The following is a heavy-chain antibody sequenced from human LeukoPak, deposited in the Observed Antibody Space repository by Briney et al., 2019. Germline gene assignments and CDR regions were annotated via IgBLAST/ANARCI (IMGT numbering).Heavy chain of an antibody. V-gene: IGHV4-39*07. J-gene: IGHJ6*03. CDR3: ARDRGAYTSFFSYYYYYMDV. D-gene: IGHD1-26*01. Sequence: SETLSLTCTVSGGSISSSSYYWGWIRQPPGKGLEWIGSIYYSGSTYYNPSLKSRVTISVDTSKNQFSLKLSSVTAADTAVYYCARDRGAYTSFFSYYYYYMDVWGKGTTVTVSS. CDR2: IYYSGST. CDR1: GGSISSSSYY.